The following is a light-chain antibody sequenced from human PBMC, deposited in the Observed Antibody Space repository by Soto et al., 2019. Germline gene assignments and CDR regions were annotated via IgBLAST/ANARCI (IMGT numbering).Light chain of an antibody. CDR1: SSDVGGYNY. J-gene: IGLJ2*01. V-gene: IGLV2-14*03. Sequence: QSALTQPASVSGSPGQSITISCTGTSSDVGGYNYVSWYQQHPGKAPKLLICDVTNRPSGVSNRFSGSKSGNTASLTISGLQTEDEADYYCHSYDVSLRGPAFGGGTKLTVL. CDR3: HSYDVSLRGPA. CDR2: DVT.